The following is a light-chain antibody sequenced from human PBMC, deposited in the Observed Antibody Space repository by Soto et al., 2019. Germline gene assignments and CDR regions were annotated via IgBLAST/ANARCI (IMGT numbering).Light chain of an antibody. J-gene: IGKJ1*01. CDR3: QQYNDWPRT. CDR1: EGVGSS. V-gene: IGKV3-15*01. Sequence: DTVMTQSPATLSVSPGERVTLSCRASEGVGSSLAWYQQKPGQAPRVLIYGASTTAPGIPARFSGSGSGTEFTLTISSLQSEDSAVYHCQQYNDWPRTFGQGTKVDIK. CDR2: GAS.